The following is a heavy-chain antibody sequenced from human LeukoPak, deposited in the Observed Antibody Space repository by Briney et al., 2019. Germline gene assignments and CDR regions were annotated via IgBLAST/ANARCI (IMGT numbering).Heavy chain of an antibody. D-gene: IGHD3-22*01. CDR2: INPSGGST. J-gene: IGHJ4*02. CDR1: GYTFTGYY. Sequence: ASVKVSCKASGYTFTGYYMHWVRQAPGQGLEWMGIINPSGGSTSYAQKFQGRVTMTRDTSTSTVYMKLRSLRSEDTAVYYCARDATIHDSSSYYYLWWGQGTLVTVSS. V-gene: IGHV1-46*01. CDR3: ARDATIHDSSSYYYLW.